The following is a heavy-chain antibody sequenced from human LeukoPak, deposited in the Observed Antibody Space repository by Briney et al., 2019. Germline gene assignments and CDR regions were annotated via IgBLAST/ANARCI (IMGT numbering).Heavy chain of an antibody. CDR1: GFTFSSYE. Sequence: GGSLRLSCAASGFTFSSYEMSWVRQAPGKGLEWVSYISSSGSTIYYADSVKGRFTISRDNAKNSLYLQMNSLRAEDTAVYYCAREKYSSSWYFGSNWFDPWGQGTLVTVSS. D-gene: IGHD6-13*01. CDR2: ISSSGSTI. V-gene: IGHV3-48*03. CDR3: AREKYSSSWYFGSNWFDP. J-gene: IGHJ5*02.